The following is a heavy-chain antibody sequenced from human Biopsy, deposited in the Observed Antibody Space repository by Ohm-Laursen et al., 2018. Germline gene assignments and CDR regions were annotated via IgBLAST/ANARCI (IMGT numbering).Heavy chain of an antibody. CDR2: MNPNSGNT. Sequence: SVKVSCKASGYTFNTYDINWVRQAAGQGPEWMGWMNPNSGNTGFAQKFQGRITMTRSTSIITAYMELTNLRSEDTAVYYCAREGAFGDTDAYYGLDVWGLGTTVTVSS. J-gene: IGHJ6*02. D-gene: IGHD3-16*01. CDR1: GYTFNTYD. V-gene: IGHV1-8*01. CDR3: AREGAFGDTDAYYGLDV.